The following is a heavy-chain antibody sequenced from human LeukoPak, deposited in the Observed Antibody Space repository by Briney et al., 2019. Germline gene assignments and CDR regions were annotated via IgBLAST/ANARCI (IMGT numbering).Heavy chain of an antibody. J-gene: IGHJ1*01. D-gene: IGHD3-3*01. V-gene: IGHV3-23*01. Sequence: GGSLRLSCAASGSTFSSYAMSWVRQAPGKGLEWVSAISGSGGSTYYADSAKGRFTISRDNSKNTLYLQMNSLRAEDAAVYYCAKREEYDGFQHWGQGTLVTVSS. CDR2: ISGSGGST. CDR3: AKREEYDGFQH. CDR1: GSTFSSYA.